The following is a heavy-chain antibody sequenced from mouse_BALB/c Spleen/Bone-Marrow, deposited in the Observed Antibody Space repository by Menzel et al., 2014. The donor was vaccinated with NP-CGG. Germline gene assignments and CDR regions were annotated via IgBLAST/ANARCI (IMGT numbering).Heavy chain of an antibody. CDR2: ISSGSSTI. CDR3: ARGGNYAWLAY. J-gene: IGHJ3*01. V-gene: IGHV5-17*02. Sequence: EVQGVESGGGLVQPGGSRKLSCAASGFTFSSFGMHWVRQAPEKGLEWVAYISSGSSTIYYADTVKGRFTISRDNPKNTLFLQMTSPRSEDTAMYYCARGGNYAWLAYWGQGTLVTVSA. D-gene: IGHD2-1*01. CDR1: GFTFSSFG.